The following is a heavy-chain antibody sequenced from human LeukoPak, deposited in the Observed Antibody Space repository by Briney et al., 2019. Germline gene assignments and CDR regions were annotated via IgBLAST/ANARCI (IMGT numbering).Heavy chain of an antibody. CDR2: IKSKTDGGTT. CDR3: TTALHCSGGSCYTPRGDYFDY. J-gene: IGHJ4*02. Sequence: PGGSLRLSCAASGFTFSNAWMSWVRQAPGKGLEWVGRIKSKTDGGTTDYAAPVKGRFTISRDDSKNTLYLQMNSLKTEDTAVYYCTTALHCSGGSCYTPRGDYFDYWGQGTQVTVSS. CDR1: GFTFSNAW. V-gene: IGHV3-15*01. D-gene: IGHD2-15*01.